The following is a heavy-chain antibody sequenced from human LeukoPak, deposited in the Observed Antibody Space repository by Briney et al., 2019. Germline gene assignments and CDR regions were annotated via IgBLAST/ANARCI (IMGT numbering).Heavy chain of an antibody. J-gene: IGHJ3*02. CDR1: GGSISSGGYY. V-gene: IGHV4-31*03. CDR2: IYYSGST. Sequence: SQTLSLTCTVSGGSISSGGYYWSWIRQHPGKGLEWIGYIYYSGSTYYNPSLKSRVTISVDTSKNQFSLELSSVTAADTAVYYCAREGRGAFDIWGQGTMVTVSS. CDR3: AREGRGAFDI.